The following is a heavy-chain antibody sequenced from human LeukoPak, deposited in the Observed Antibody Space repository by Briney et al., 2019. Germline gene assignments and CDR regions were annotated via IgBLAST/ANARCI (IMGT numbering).Heavy chain of an antibody. CDR3: ARGDPSSSDAFDI. D-gene: IGHD6-6*01. Sequence: GGSLRLSCAASGFTFSSYSMNWVRQAPGKGLEWVSSISSSSSYIYYADSVKGRFTISRDNAKNSLYLQMNSLRAEDTAVYYCARGDPSSSDAFDIWGQGTMVTVSS. V-gene: IGHV3-21*01. J-gene: IGHJ3*02. CDR2: ISSSSSYI. CDR1: GFTFSSYS.